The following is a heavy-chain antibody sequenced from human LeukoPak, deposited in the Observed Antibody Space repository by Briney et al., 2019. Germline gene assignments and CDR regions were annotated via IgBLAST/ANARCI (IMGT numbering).Heavy chain of an antibody. V-gene: IGHV4-59*01. Sequence: PSETLSLTCVVSGGSITSDYWSWIRQPPGKRLEWLGFISHSGSSNYNPSLKSRVTMSVDTSKTQFSLRLSSVTAADTAIYYCARVRGAVDALGLFDPWGQGTLVTVSS. J-gene: IGHJ5*02. CDR2: ISHSGSS. CDR3: ARVRGAVDALGLFDP. D-gene: IGHD1-26*01. CDR1: GGSITSDY.